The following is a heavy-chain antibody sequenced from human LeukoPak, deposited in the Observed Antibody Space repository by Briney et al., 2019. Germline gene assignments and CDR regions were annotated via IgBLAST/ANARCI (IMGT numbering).Heavy chain of an antibody. CDR3: ARVYCSSTSCYYNWFDP. Sequence: PSETLSLTCTVSGASISSGDYLWSWIRQPPGMGLEWIGNIYYSGSTNYNPSLKSRVTISVDTSKNQFSLKLSSVTAADTAVYYCARVYCSSTSCYYNWFDPWGQGTLVTVSS. J-gene: IGHJ5*02. V-gene: IGHV4-61*08. D-gene: IGHD2-2*01. CDR2: IYYSGST. CDR1: GASISSGDYL.